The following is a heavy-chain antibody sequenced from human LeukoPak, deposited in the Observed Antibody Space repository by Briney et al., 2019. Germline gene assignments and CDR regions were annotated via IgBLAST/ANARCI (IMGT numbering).Heavy chain of an antibody. CDR2: ISGGGDTT. Sequence: GGSLRLSCSASGFSFSSYTMTWVRQAPGKGPEWVSIISGGGDTTFYTDSVKGRFTISRDNSKNTLYLQMNSLRAEDTAVYYCAKDGGQLAPGYYYYMDVWGKGTTVTVSS. D-gene: IGHD6-6*01. CDR3: AKDGGQLAPGYYYYMDV. J-gene: IGHJ6*03. V-gene: IGHV3-23*01. CDR1: GFSFSSYT.